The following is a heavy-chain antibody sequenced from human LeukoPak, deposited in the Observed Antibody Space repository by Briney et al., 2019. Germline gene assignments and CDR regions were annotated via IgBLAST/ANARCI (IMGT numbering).Heavy chain of an antibody. CDR3: AREGVGGYNWGGAFDI. D-gene: IGHD5-24*01. V-gene: IGHV1-2*02. CDR1: GYTFTGYY. J-gene: IGHJ3*02. CDR2: INPNSGGT. Sequence: ASVKVSFKASGYTFTGYYMHRVRQAPGQGLEWMGWINPNSGGTNYAQKFQGRVTMTRDTSISTAYMELSRLRSDDTAVYYCAREGVGGYNWGGAFDIWGQGTMVTVSS.